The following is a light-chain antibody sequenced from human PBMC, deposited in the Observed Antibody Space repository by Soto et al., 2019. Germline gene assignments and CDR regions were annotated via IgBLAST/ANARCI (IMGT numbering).Light chain of an antibody. CDR3: QQYNSYPRP. V-gene: IGKV1-5*03. Sequence: DIKRTQWPSTLSEILGDGLTITCRASQSITGWLAWYQQKPGKAPKLLIYKASSLESGDPSRFSGSGSGTEFTLTISSLQPDDFATYYCQQYNSYPRPFGQGTNVDI. CDR2: KAS. CDR1: QSITGW. J-gene: IGKJ1*01.